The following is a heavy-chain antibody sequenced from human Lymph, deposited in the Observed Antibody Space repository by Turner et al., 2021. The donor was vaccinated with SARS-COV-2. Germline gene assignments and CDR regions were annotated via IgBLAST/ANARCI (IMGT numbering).Heavy chain of an antibody. J-gene: IGHJ4*02. CDR1: GFTFRNAW. V-gene: IGHV3-15*01. CDR2: IKTKSDGGTT. CDR3: TTHSAPDY. Sequence: EVQLVGSGGGVVKPGGSLRLSCAASGFTFRNAWMTWVRQAPGKGLDWVGRIKTKSDGGTTDYAAPVKGKFTISRNDTKNTLDLQMNSLKTEDTAVYYCTTHSAPDYWGQGTLVTVSS. D-gene: IGHD6-13*01.